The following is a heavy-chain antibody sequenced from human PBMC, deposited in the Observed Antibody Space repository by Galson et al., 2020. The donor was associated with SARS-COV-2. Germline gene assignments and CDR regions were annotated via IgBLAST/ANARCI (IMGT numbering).Heavy chain of an antibody. CDR3: AREWWCDIVVVPFEGYYYGMDV. CDR2: IYTSGST. Sequence: SETLSLTCTVSGGSISSYYWSWIRQPAGKGLEWIGRIYTSGSTNYNPSPKSRVTMSVDTSKNQFSLKLSSVTAADTAVYYCAREWWCDIVVVPFEGYYYGMDVWGQGTTVTVSS. CDR1: GGSISSYY. J-gene: IGHJ6*02. D-gene: IGHD2-2*01. V-gene: IGHV4-4*07.